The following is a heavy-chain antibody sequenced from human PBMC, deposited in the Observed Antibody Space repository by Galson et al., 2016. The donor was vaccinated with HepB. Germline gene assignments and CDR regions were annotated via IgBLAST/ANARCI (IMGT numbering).Heavy chain of an antibody. V-gene: IGHV3-23*01. CDR2: ISGSGDST. Sequence: SLRLSCAASGFTFNLYAMSWVRQAPGKGLEWVSSISGSGDSTYYADSVKGRFAISRDNSRNPLYLQMHSLRAEDTALYYCAKSGFCTSSTCYRVYYYSGMDVWGQGTTVTVSS. CDR3: AKSGFCTSSTCYRVYYYSGMDV. CDR1: GFTFNLYA. D-gene: IGHD2-2*01. J-gene: IGHJ6*02.